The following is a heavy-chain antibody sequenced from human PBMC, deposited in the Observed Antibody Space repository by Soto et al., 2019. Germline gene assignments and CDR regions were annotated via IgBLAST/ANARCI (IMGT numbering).Heavy chain of an antibody. CDR3: AKVSARRITIFGVVIGGMDV. CDR1: GFTFSSYG. J-gene: IGHJ6*02. Sequence: QVQLVESGGGVVQPGRSLRLSCAASGFTFSSYGMHWVRQAPGKGLEWVAVISYDGSNKYYADSVKGRFTISRDNSKNTLYLQMNSLRAEDTAVYYCAKVSARRITIFGVVIGGMDVWGQGTTVTVSS. D-gene: IGHD3-3*01. CDR2: ISYDGSNK. V-gene: IGHV3-30*18.